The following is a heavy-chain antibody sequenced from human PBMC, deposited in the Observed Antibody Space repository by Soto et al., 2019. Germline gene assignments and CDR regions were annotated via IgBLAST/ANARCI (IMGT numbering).Heavy chain of an antibody. CDR3: AKAPYYGVDD. Sequence: QVQLVESGGGVVQPGRSPRLSCAASGFTFSSYGIHWVRQAPGKGLEWVAVISYDGSNKYYADSVKGRFTISRDNSKNTLYLQMNSLRAEDTAVYYCAKAPYYGVDDWGQGTLVTVSS. V-gene: IGHV3-30*18. CDR2: ISYDGSNK. D-gene: IGHD4-17*01. CDR1: GFTFSSYG. J-gene: IGHJ4*02.